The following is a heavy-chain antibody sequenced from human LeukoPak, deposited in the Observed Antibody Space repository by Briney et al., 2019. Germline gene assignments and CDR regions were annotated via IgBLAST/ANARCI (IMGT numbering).Heavy chain of an antibody. CDR3: TRLTVPLRFDP. CDR1: GGSISTSGSY. CDR2: IYYSGST. Sequence: SETLSLTCTVSGGSISTSGSYWGWVRQPPGKGLEWIGIIYYSGSTYYNPSLKSRVTISVDTSKNQFSLKLTSVTAADTAVYYCTRLTVPLRFDPWGQGTLVTVSS. D-gene: IGHD2-2*01. J-gene: IGHJ5*02. V-gene: IGHV4-39*07.